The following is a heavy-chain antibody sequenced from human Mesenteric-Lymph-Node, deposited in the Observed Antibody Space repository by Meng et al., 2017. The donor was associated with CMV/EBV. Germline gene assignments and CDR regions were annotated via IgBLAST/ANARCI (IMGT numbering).Heavy chain of an antibody. Sequence: LSLTCAASGFTFDSHGMSWVRQAPGKGLEWVSSISGSGRTTYYADSVKGRFTTSRDNSKNALYLQMNSLRADDTAVYYCAKAVGNNYAFHFDFWGQGTLVTVSS. CDR1: GFTFDSHG. D-gene: IGHD5-24*01. J-gene: IGHJ4*02. CDR2: ISGSGRTT. CDR3: AKAVGNNYAFHFDF. V-gene: IGHV3-23*01.